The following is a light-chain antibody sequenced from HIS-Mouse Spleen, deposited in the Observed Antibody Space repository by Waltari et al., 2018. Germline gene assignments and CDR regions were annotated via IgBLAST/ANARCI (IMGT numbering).Light chain of an antibody. CDR2: DAS. CDR3: QQRSNWPT. V-gene: IGKV3-11*01. CDR1: QSVSSY. Sequence: EIVLTQSPATLSLSPGERVTLSCRASQSVSSYLAWYQQKPGQAPRLLIYDASNTATGIPARFSGSGSGTDFTLTISSLEPEDFAVYYCQQRSNWPTFGGGTKVEIK. J-gene: IGKJ4*01.